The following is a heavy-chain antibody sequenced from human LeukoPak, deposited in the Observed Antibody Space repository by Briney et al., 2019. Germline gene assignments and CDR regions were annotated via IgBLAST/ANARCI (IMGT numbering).Heavy chain of an antibody. J-gene: IGHJ3*02. CDR1: GFTFSRYW. CDR2: INNDGSNT. V-gene: IGHV3-74*01. CDR3: ARYGTDPFDI. Sequence: GGSLRLSCAASGFTFSRYWMHWVRQAPGKGLVWVSRINNDGSNTYYADSVEGRFTISRDNAKNTLYLQMDGLRAEDTALYYCARYGTDPFDIWGQGTLVTVSS. D-gene: IGHD4-17*01.